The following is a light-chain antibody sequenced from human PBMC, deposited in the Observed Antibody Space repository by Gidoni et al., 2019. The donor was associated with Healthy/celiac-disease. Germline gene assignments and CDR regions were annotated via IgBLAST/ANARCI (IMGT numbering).Light chain of an antibody. CDR1: QSLLHSNGYNY. CDR3: MQALQTSYT. J-gene: IGKJ2*01. V-gene: IGKV2-28*01. Sequence: DIVMTQSPLSLPVTPGEPASISCRSSQSLLHSNGYNYLDWYLQKPWPSPPLLIYLGSNRASGVPDRFSGSGSGTDFTLKISRVEAEDVGVYYCMQALQTSYTFGQGTKLEIK. CDR2: LGS.